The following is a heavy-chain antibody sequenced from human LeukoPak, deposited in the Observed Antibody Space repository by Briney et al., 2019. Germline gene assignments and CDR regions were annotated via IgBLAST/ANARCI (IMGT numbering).Heavy chain of an antibody. D-gene: IGHD3-9*01. Sequence: PSETLSLTCTVSGGSISSSSYYWGWIRQPPGKGLEWIGYIYHSGSTNYNPSLKSRVTISVDTSKNQFSLKLSSVTAADTAVYYCARVKLTRAFDYWGQGTLVTVSS. J-gene: IGHJ4*02. CDR3: ARVKLTRAFDY. CDR2: IYHSGST. V-gene: IGHV4-39*07. CDR1: GGSISSSSYY.